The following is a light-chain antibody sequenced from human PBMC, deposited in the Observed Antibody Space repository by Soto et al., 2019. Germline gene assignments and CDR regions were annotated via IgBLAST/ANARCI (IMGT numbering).Light chain of an antibody. V-gene: IGLV1-47*01. CDR2: RSN. CDR1: SSNIGSNY. J-gene: IGLJ2*01. CDR3: AAWDDSLSVV. Sequence: QSVLTQPPSASGTPGQRVTIPCSGSSSNIGSNYVYWYQQLPGTAPKLLIYRSNQRPSGVPDRFSGSKSGTSASLAISGLRSEDEADYYCAAWDDSLSVVFGGGTKVTVL.